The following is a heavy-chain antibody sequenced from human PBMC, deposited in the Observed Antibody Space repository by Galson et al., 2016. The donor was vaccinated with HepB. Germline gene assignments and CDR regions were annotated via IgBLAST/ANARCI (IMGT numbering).Heavy chain of an antibody. Sequence: SLRLSCAASGFIFSSYGIHWVRQAPGKGLEWVAVIWYDGSKEYYADSVRGRFTISRDNSKNTLYLQMNSLRAEDTAIYYCARSNSGGWYYLDYWGQGTLVTVSS. CDR1: GFIFSSYG. J-gene: IGHJ4*02. V-gene: IGHV3-33*01. CDR2: IWYDGSKE. CDR3: ARSNSGGWYYLDY. D-gene: IGHD6-19*01.